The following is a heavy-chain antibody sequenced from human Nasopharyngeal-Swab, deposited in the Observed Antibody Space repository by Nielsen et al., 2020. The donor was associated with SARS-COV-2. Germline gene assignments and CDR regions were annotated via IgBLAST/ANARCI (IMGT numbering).Heavy chain of an antibody. D-gene: IGHD6-13*01. CDR3: ASVGSSSWYQLWFDP. CDR2: INHSGST. V-gene: IGHV4-34*01. J-gene: IGHJ5*02. Sequence: WIPQPPGKGLEWIGEINHSGSTNYNPSLKSRVTISVDTSKNQFSLKLSSVTAADTAVYYCASVGSSSWYQLWFDPWGQGTLVTVSS.